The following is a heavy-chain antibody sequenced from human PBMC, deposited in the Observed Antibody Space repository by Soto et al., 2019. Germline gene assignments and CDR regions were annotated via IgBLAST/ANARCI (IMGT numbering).Heavy chain of an antibody. CDR1: GGSISSGGYY. D-gene: IGHD6-13*01. V-gene: IGHV4-31*03. J-gene: IGHJ5*02. Sequence: SLTCTVSGGSISSGGYYWSWIRQHPGKGLEWIGYIYYSGSTYYNPSLKSRVTISVDTSKNQFSLKLSSVTAADTAVYYCARDGLSIAAAGTPYNWFDPWGQGTLVTVSS. CDR3: ARDGLSIAAAGTPYNWFDP. CDR2: IYYSGST.